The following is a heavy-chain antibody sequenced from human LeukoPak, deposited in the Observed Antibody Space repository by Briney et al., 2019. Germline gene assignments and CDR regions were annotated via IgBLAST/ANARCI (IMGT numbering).Heavy chain of an antibody. J-gene: IGHJ4*02. Sequence: PGGSLRLSCAASGFTFSTYAMSWVRQTPGKGLECVSVINNSGDSTNDADSVKGRFTISRDNSKNTLYLQMNSLRAEDTAVYYCAKDLGDLLETYYDYVWGSYRYSGYFDYWGQGTLVTVSS. CDR3: AKDLGDLLETYYDYVWGSYRYSGYFDY. CDR2: INNSGDST. CDR1: GFTFSTYA. D-gene: IGHD3-16*02. V-gene: IGHV3-23*01.